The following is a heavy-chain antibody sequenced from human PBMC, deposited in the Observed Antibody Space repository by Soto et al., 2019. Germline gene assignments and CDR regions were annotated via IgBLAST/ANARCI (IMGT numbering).Heavy chain of an antibody. D-gene: IGHD2-21*02. Sequence: SETLSLTCTVSGGSISTYYWSWIRQPPGKGLEWIGYIYYSGSTNYNPSLKSRVTISVDTSKNQFSLKLNSVTAADTAVYYCARDLWGYCGTDCYPLDVWGQGTTVTVSS. J-gene: IGHJ6*02. CDR1: GGSISTYY. CDR2: IYYSGST. CDR3: ARDLWGYCGTDCYPLDV. V-gene: IGHV4-59*01.